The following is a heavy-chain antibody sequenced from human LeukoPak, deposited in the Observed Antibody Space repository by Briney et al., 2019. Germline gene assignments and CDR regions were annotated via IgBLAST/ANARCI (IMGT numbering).Heavy chain of an antibody. V-gene: IGHV1-2*06. D-gene: IGHD2-15*01. CDR1: GYTFTGYY. J-gene: IGHJ4*02. CDR3: ATLVRGINY. CDR2: INPKTGGS. Sequence: ASVRVSCKASGYTFTGYYMHWVRQAPGQGLEWPGRINPKTGGSNYAQNFQGRVTMTSDTSTTTAYMELSSLNSDDTAVYYCATLVRGINYWGQGTLVTVSS.